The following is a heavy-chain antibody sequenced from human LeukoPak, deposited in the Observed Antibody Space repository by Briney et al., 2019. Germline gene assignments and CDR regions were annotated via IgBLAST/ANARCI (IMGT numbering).Heavy chain of an antibody. Sequence: GGSLRLSXAASGFTFSRYAMSWVRQPPGKGLEWVSAISGSGGSTFYADSVKGRFTISRDNSKNTLYLQMNSLRAEDTAVYYCAKEREWGIQLSYYYMDVWGKGTTVTVSS. J-gene: IGHJ6*03. CDR1: GFTFSRYA. D-gene: IGHD5-18*01. CDR3: AKEREWGIQLSYYYMDV. CDR2: ISGSGGST. V-gene: IGHV3-23*01.